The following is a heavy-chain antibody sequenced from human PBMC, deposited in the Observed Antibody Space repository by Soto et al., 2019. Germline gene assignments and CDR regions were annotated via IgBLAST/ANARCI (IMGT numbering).Heavy chain of an antibody. V-gene: IGHV1-2*04. CDR2: INPNSGGT. CDR1: GYTFTGYY. Sequence: GASVKVSCKASGYTFTGYYMHWVRQAPGQGLEWMGWINPNSGGTNYAQKFQGWVTMTRDTSISTAYMELSRLRSDDTAVYYCARGGYDSSPWDAFDIWGQGTMVTVSS. D-gene: IGHD3-22*01. CDR3: ARGGYDSSPWDAFDI. J-gene: IGHJ3*02.